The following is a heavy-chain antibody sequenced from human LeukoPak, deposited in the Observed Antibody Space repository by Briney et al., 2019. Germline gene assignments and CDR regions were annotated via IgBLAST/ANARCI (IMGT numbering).Heavy chain of an antibody. Sequence: ASVKVSCKASGYTFTSYGISWVRQAPGQGLEWMGWISAYNGNTNYAQKLQGRVTMTTDTSTSTAYMELRSLRSDDTAVYYCARDPSRYYDSSGIDYWGQGTLVTASS. D-gene: IGHD3-22*01. CDR1: GYTFTSYG. V-gene: IGHV1-18*01. CDR3: ARDPSRYYDSSGIDY. CDR2: ISAYNGNT. J-gene: IGHJ4*02.